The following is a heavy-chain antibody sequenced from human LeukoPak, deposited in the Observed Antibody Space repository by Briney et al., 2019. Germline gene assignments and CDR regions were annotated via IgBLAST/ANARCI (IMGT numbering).Heavy chain of an antibody. CDR2: IKQDGSEK. J-gene: IGHJ4*02. CDR3: ARDLDGYYDSSGYSDY. Sequence: PGGSLRLSCAASGFTFSSYWMSWVRQAPGKGLEWVANIKQDGSEKYYVDSVKGRFTISRDNAKNSLYLQMNSLRAEDTAVYYCARDLDGYYDSSGYSDYWGQGTLVTVSS. V-gene: IGHV3-7*01. D-gene: IGHD3-22*01. CDR1: GFTFSSYW.